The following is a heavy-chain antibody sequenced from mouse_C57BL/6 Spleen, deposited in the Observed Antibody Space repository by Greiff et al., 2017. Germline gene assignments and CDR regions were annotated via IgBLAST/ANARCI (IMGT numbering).Heavy chain of an antibody. CDR1: GYTFTSYW. D-gene: IGHD4-1*02. CDR2: IDPSDSYT. V-gene: IGHV1-69*01. Sequence: VQLQQPGAELVMPGASVKLSCKASGYTFTSYWMHWVKQRPGQGLEWIGEIDPSDSYTNYNQKFKGKSTLTVDKSSSTAYMQLSSLTSEDSAVYYCARRIQLGFDYWGQGTTLTVSS. CDR3: ARRIQLGFDY. J-gene: IGHJ2*01.